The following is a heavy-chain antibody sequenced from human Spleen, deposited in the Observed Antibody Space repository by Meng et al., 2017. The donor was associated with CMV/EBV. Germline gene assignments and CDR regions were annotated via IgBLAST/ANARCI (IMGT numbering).Heavy chain of an antibody. V-gene: IGHV1-2*02. J-gene: IGHJ1*01. CDR3: ARDYGGPRAFRH. CDR1: GYTFAGHY. D-gene: IGHD3-10*01. Sequence: ASVKVSCKASGYTFAGHYLHWVRQAPGQGLEWMAWINPNSGDTKYAQRFQGRVTMTRDTSISTTYMELSRLRSDDTAVYYCARDYGGPRAFRHWGQGTLVTVSS. CDR2: INPNSGDT.